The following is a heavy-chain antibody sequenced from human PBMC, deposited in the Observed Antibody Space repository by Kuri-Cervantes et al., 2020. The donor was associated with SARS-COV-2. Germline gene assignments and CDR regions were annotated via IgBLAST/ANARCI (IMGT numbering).Heavy chain of an antibody. V-gene: IGHV3-66*01. Sequence: GESLKISCAASGFTVSDFYMSWVRQAPGKGLEWVSLYGTDYAESVRGRFTISRDVSKNTLYLQMNSLRAEDTAVYYCARDITMVRGAYFDYWGQGTLVTVSS. D-gene: IGHD3-10*01. CDR1: GFTVSDFY. J-gene: IGHJ4*02. CDR2: YGT. CDR3: ARDITMVRGAYFDY.